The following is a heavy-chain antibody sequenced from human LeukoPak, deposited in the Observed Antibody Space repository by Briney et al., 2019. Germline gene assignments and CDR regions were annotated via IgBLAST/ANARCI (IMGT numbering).Heavy chain of an antibody. D-gene: IGHD3-10*01. CDR3: ANLGSMVRGVDYY. CDR2: ISDDGSSA. J-gene: IGHJ4*02. Sequence: GGSLRLSCAASGFTFGNYWMHWVRQAPGKGLLWVSRISDDGSSANYADSVQGRFTISRDNAKNTVYLQMHSLRAEDTAVYYCANLGSMVRGVDYYWGQGTLVTVSS. V-gene: IGHV3-74*01. CDR1: GFTFGNYW.